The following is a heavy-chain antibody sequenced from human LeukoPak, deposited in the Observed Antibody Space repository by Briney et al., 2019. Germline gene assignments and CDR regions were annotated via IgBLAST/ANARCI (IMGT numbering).Heavy chain of an antibody. CDR3: ARDLRVRHERYEAFNI. CDR2: IWFDGSHK. J-gene: IGHJ3*02. D-gene: IGHD3-16*01. V-gene: IGHV3-33*01. CDR1: VFTFGSYG. Sequence: GGSLRLSCAASVFTFGSYGMHWVRQAPGKGLEWGALIWFDGSHKYYVDSLKRRFTISRDNSKNTLHLQMNSLSAEDPAVYYCARDLRVRHERYEAFNIWGQGTMVIVSS.